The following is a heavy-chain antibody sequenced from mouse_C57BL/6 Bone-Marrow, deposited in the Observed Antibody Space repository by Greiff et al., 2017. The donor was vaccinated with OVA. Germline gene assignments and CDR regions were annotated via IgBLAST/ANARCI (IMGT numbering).Heavy chain of an antibody. V-gene: IGHV1-15*01. Sequence: QVHVKQSGAELVRPGASVTLSCKASGYTFTDYEMHWVKQTPVHGLEWIGAIDPETGGTAYNQKFKGKAILTADKSSSTAYMELRSLTSEDSAVYYCTRLLGYYFDYWGQGTTLTVSS. D-gene: IGHD2-1*01. CDR3: TRLLGYYFDY. CDR2: IDPETGGT. J-gene: IGHJ2*01. CDR1: GYTFTDYE.